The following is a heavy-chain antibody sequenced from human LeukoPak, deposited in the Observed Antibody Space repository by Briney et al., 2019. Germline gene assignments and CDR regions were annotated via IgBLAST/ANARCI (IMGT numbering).Heavy chain of an antibody. J-gene: IGHJ4*02. CDR2: IRYDGSNK. Sequence: GGSLRLSCAASGFTFSSYDMHWVRQAPGKGLEWVAFIRYDGSNKYYADSVKGRFTISRDNSKNTLYLQMNSLRAEDTAVYYCAKDSSSGYYSRFDYWGQGTLVTVSS. V-gene: IGHV3-30*02. D-gene: IGHD3-22*01. CDR3: AKDSSSGYYSRFDY. CDR1: GFTFSSYD.